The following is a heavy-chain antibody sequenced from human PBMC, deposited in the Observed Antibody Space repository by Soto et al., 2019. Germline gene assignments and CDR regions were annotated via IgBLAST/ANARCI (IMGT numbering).Heavy chain of an antibody. CDR3: VKDAEESGQWSRGYFDY. D-gene: IGHD2-8*01. CDR2: ISGSGGST. V-gene: IGHV3-23*01. CDR1: GFTFSSYA. Sequence: EVQLLESGGGLVQPGGSLRLSCAASGFTFSSYATGWVRHAPGRGLEWVASISGSGGSTYYKDSVKGRFTISRDNSKTTLFLQMSSLTVEDTATYHCVKDAEESGQWSRGYFDYWGQGTLVAVSS. J-gene: IGHJ4*02.